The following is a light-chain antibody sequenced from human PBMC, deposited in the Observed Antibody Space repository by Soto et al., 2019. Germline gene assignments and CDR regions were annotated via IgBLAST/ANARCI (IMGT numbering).Light chain of an antibody. CDR3: ISYTSDDVRYV. Sequence: QSALTQPASVSGTPGQSITISCTGSNSDVGLYDFVSWYQHHPGRAPKLIVSXXSYRPSGISNRFSGSKSGNTASLTISGLQSEDEADYYCISYTSDDVRYVFGTGTKVTVL. J-gene: IGLJ1*01. CDR1: NSDVGLYDF. CDR2: XXS. V-gene: IGLV2-14*01.